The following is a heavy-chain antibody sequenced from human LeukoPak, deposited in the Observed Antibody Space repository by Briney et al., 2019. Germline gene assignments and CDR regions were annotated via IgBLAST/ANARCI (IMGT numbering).Heavy chain of an antibody. J-gene: IGHJ2*01. D-gene: IGHD6-13*01. CDR1: GFTFSSYA. Sequence: SGGSLRLSCAASGFTFSSYAMSWVRQAPGKGLEWVSAISGSGGSTYYADSVKGRFTISRDNSKNTLYLQMNSLRAEDTAVYYCAKVKQQPENWYFDLWGRGTLVTVSS. CDR3: AKVKQQPENWYFDL. CDR2: ISGSGGST. V-gene: IGHV3-23*01.